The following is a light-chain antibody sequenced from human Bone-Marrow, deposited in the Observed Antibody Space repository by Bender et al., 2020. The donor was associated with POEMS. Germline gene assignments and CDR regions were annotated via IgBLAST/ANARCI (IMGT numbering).Light chain of an antibody. CDR1: SSDVGANNY. V-gene: IGLV2-14*01. CDR3: CSYADRITVV. CDR2: EVS. J-gene: IGLJ3*02. Sequence: QSALTQPASVSGSPGQSITISCTGTSSDVGANNYVSWYQQHPGKVPKLIIYEVSNRPSGVSNRFSGSKSGNTASLTISGLQSEDEADYYCCSYADRITVVFGGGTKLTVL.